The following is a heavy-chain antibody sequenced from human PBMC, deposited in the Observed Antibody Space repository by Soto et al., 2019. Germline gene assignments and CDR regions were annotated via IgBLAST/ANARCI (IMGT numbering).Heavy chain of an antibody. CDR1: GFTFTSHW. Sequence: EVQLVESGGGLVQPGGSLTLSCAASGFTFTSHWMYWIRQTPTKGLLWVSRVSPAGIVTNYEDSVKGRFTLSRDNAKNMVYLEMSSLRVEDTCGYYCVRGSDGWSGMDVWGQGTTVIVSS. V-gene: IGHV3-74*01. D-gene: IGHD3-3*01. CDR3: VRGSDGWSGMDV. J-gene: IGHJ6*02. CDR2: VSPAGIVT.